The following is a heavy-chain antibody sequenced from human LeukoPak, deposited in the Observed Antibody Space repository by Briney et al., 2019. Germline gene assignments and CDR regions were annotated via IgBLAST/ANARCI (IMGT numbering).Heavy chain of an antibody. V-gene: IGHV1-69*13. CDR1: GGTFSSYA. Sequence: ASVKVSCKASGGTFSSYAISWVRQAPGQGLEWMGGIIPIFGTANYAQKFQGRVTITADESTSTAYMELSSLRSEDTAVYYCASRGGDYYDSSGYYPEYFQHWGQGTLVTVSS. CDR3: ASRGGDYYDSSGYYPEYFQH. J-gene: IGHJ1*01. D-gene: IGHD3-22*01. CDR2: IIPIFGTA.